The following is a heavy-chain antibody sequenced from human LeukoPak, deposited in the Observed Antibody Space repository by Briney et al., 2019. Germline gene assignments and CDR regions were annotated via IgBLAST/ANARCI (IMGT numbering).Heavy chain of an antibody. CDR3: ARDLGFDY. CDR2: IYYSGAT. V-gene: IGHV4-59*01. CDR1: GGSIGTYY. D-gene: IGHD3-3*01. Sequence: PETLSLTCTVSGGSIGTYYWNWIRQPPGKGLEWIGYIYYSGATNYNPSLKSRVTISVDTSKNQFSLKLSSVTAADTAVYYCARDLGFDYWGQGTLVSVSS. J-gene: IGHJ4*02.